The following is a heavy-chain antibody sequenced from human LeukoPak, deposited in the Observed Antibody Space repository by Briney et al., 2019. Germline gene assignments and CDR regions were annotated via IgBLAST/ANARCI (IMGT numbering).Heavy chain of an antibody. CDR1: GDSISDYY. CDR2: IYSSGST. V-gene: IGHV4-4*07. Sequence: SETLSPTCTVSGDSISDYYWSWIRQPAGKGLEWIGRIYSSGSTNYNPSLKSRGTMSVDTSKNQFSLKLSSVTAADTAVYYCAREEGTYYFDGSGYFAYWGQGTLVTVSS. CDR3: AREEGTYYFDGSGYFAY. D-gene: IGHD3-22*01. J-gene: IGHJ4*02.